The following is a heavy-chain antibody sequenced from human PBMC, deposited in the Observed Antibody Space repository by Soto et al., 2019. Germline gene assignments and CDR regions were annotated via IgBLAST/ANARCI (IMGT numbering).Heavy chain of an antibody. Sequence: SETLSLTCTVSRGSISSGTNYWAWIRQPPGKGLEWIANIYYSGSTFYNPSLKSRVTISLDTSKNQFSLKLRSVTAADTAVYYCARADTNNWYYFDCWGQGTLVTVSS. CDR2: IYYSGST. V-gene: IGHV4-39*07. CDR1: RGSISSGTNY. J-gene: IGHJ4*02. D-gene: IGHD1-1*01. CDR3: ARADTNNWYYFDC.